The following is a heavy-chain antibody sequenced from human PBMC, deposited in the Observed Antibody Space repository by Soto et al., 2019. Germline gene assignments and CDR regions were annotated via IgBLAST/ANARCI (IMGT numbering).Heavy chain of an antibody. Sequence: PSETLSLTCNVSGGSISSGDYYWTWIRQSPGKGLEWIGYIYYTGSTFYSPSLKSRVTISLDTSENHFSLDMNSVTAADMAVYFCARVSGHNTGYYSVYFMDVWGQGTTVTVSS. CDR2: IYYTGST. V-gene: IGHV4-30-4*01. D-gene: IGHD5-18*01. CDR1: GGSISSGDYY. CDR3: ARVSGHNTGYYSVYFMDV. J-gene: IGHJ6*02.